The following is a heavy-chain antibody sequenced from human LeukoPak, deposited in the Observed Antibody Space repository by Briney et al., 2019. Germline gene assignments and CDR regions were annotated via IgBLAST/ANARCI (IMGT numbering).Heavy chain of an antibody. Sequence: SQTLSLTCTVSGGSISSGDYYWRWIRQPPGKGLEWIGYIYYSGSTYYNPSLKSRVTISVDTSKNQFSLKLSSVTAADTAVYYCARVRRYCSSTSCYNFRWFDPWGQGTLVTVSS. D-gene: IGHD2-2*02. V-gene: IGHV4-30-4*01. CDR1: GGSISSGDYY. CDR3: ARVRRYCSSTSCYNFRWFDP. J-gene: IGHJ5*02. CDR2: IYYSGST.